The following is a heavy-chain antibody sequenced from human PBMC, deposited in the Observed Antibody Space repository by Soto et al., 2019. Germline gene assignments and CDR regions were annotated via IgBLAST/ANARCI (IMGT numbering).Heavy chain of an antibody. CDR1: GGSISSGYYY. J-gene: IGHJ3*02. CDR2: IYYSGST. CDR3: AREPSDWGRDGAFDI. D-gene: IGHD3-16*01. V-gene: IGHV4-30-4*01. Sequence: SETLSLTCTVSGGSISSGYYYWSWIRQPPGKGLEWIGYIYYSGSTYYNPSLKSRVTISVDTSKNQFSLKLSSVTAADTAVYYCAREPSDWGRDGAFDIWGQGTMVTVS.